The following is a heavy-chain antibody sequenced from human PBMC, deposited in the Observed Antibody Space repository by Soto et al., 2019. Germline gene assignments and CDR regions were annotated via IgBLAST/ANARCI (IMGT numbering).Heavy chain of an antibody. CDR1: GYTFSNYD. CDR2: VNPNNGDT. D-gene: IGHD3-10*01. Sequence: QVQLVQSGAELKKPGASVKVSCKASGYTFSNYDMNWVRQATGQGPEWIGWVNPNNGDTGYAQKFQGRVTLTTDSSTTTAYMERTSLRSEDTAIYYCAKVSRKGSAIDFDYWGLGTLITVSS. CDR3: AKVSRKGSAIDFDY. J-gene: IGHJ4*02. V-gene: IGHV1-8*01.